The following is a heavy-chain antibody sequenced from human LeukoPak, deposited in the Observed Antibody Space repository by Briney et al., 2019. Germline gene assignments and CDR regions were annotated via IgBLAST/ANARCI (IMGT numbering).Heavy chain of an antibody. CDR1: GDSINSLDL. CDR3: ASHKGF. V-gene: IGHV4-4*02. Sequence: SGTLSLTCTVSGDSINSLDLWSWVRQPPGKGLEWIGEMYLSGTTHSNPSVKSRVTISIDKSKNQFSLKLSSVTAADTAVYYCASHKGFWGQGTLVTVSS. CDR2: MYLSGTT. J-gene: IGHJ4*02.